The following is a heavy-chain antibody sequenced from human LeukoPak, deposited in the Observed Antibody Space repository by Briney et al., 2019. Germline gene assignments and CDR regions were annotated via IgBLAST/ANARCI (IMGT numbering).Heavy chain of an antibody. Sequence: GGSLRLSCAASGFTFSSYAMSWVRQAPGKGLKWVSAITGSGGTTYYAGAAKGRFTISRDNSKNTLYLQINSLRVKDTAVYYCAKGGLNAFDIWGQGTVVTVSS. D-gene: IGHD1-26*01. J-gene: IGHJ3*02. CDR3: AKGGLNAFDI. V-gene: IGHV3-23*01. CDR1: GFTFSSYA. CDR2: ITGSGGTT.